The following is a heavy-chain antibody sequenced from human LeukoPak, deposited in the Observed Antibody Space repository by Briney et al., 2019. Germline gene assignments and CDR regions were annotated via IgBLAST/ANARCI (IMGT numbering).Heavy chain of an antibody. D-gene: IGHD3-10*01. CDR2: INHSGST. Sequence: SETLSLTCTVSGGSISSSGYYWSRIRQPPGKGLEWIGEINHSGSTNYNPSLKSRVTISVDTSKNQFSLKLSSVTAADTAVYYCARGRNGSGSYYMRGFYYYYYMDVWGKGTTVTVSS. CDR1: GGSISSSGYY. CDR3: ARGRNGSGSYYMRGFYYYYYMDV. V-gene: IGHV4-39*07. J-gene: IGHJ6*03.